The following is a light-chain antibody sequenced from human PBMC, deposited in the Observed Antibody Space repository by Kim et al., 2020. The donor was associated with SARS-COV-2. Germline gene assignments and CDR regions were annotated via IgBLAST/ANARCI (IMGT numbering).Light chain of an antibody. J-gene: IGLJ3*02. CDR2: LNSDGSH. CDR3: QTCGSGIRV. V-gene: IGLV4-69*01. Sequence: QPVLTQSPSASASLGASVKLTCTLSSGHRSYAIAWHQQQPEKGPRYLMKLNSDGSHSKGDGIPDRFSGSSSGAERYLTISRLQSEDEADYYCQTCGSGIRVFGGGTQLTVL. CDR1: SGHRSYA.